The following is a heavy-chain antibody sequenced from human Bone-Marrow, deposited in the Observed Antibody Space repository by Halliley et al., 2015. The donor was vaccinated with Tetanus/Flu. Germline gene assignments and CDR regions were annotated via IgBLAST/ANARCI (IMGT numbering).Heavy chain of an antibody. CDR1: GFSFSDYT. V-gene: IGHV3-21*01. J-gene: IGHJ4*02. D-gene: IGHD2-21*02. CDR2: ISSGSSYI. Sequence: SLRLSCAASGFSFSDYTMNWVRQAPGKGLEWVSSISSGSSYIYYADSVKGRFTISRDNAKNSLYLQMDSLRAEDAAVYYCARDVRCLGSNGCYSYFDYWGQGTLVTVSS. CDR3: ARDVRCLGSNGCYSYFDY.